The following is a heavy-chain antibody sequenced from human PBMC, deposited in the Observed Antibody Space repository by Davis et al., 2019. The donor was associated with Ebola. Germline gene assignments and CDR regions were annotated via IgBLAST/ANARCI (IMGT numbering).Heavy chain of an antibody. Sequence: ASVKVSCKASGYTFSSYYIHWVRQAPGQGLEWMGVINPSAGYTSYAQKFHGRVTMTRDTSTRTVYMEVSSLRFEDTAVYYCARDGPDYYGLDVWGQGTPVTVSS. CDR2: INPSAGYT. J-gene: IGHJ6*02. CDR1: GYTFSSYY. V-gene: IGHV1-46*01. CDR3: ARDGPDYYGLDV.